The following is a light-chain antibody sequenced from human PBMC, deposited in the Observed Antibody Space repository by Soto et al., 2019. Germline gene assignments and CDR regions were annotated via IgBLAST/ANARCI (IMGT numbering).Light chain of an antibody. CDR1: QSVSSY. Sequence: EIVLTHSPATLSLSPGERATLSCRASQSVSSYLAWYQQKPGQAPRLLIYDASNRATGIPARFSGSGSGTDFTLTISSLEPEDFAVYYCQQRRGLTFGGGTKVDIK. J-gene: IGKJ4*01. CDR2: DAS. CDR3: QQRRGLT. V-gene: IGKV3-11*01.